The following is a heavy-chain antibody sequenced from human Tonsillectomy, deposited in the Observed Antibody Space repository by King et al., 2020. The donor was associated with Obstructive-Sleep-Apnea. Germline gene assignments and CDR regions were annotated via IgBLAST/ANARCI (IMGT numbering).Heavy chain of an antibody. D-gene: IGHD5-18*01. V-gene: IGHV4-31*03. CDR3: ARGKDSYDQYFDY. J-gene: IGHJ4*02. CDR1: GGSISSGGYY. CDR2: IYYSGST. Sequence: QLQESGPGLVKPSQTLSLTCTVSGGSISSGGYYWRWIRQHPGKGLEWIGYIYYSGSTYYNPSLKSRVTISVDTSKNQFSLKLSSVTAADTAVYYCARGKDSYDQYFDYWGQGTLVTVSS.